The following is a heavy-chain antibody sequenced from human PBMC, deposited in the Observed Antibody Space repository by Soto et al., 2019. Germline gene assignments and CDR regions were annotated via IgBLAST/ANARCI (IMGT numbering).Heavy chain of an antibody. CDR1: GFTFSNSA. D-gene: IGHD3-22*01. CDR3: AKRGITTSSGYYIDK. CDR2: ISYGGGST. Sequence: EVPLLESGGGLVQPGGSLRLSCVASGFTFSNSAMSWVRQAPGKGLEWVSGISYGGGSTYYADSVKGRFTISRDNSRNTVYLQMNSLRAEDTAIYYCAKRGITTSSGYYIDKWGQGTLVTVSS. J-gene: IGHJ4*02. V-gene: IGHV3-23*01.